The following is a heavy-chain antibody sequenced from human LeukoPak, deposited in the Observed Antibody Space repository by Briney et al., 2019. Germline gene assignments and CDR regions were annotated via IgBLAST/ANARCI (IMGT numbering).Heavy chain of an antibody. V-gene: IGHV4-59*12. J-gene: IGHJ4*02. CDR2: IYYSGST. CDR3: ARVVRLNQRAGTVGY. D-gene: IGHD6-13*01. Sequence: PSETLSLTRTVSGGSISSYYWSWIRQPPGKGLEWIGYIYYSGSTNYNPSLKSRVTISVDTSKNQFSLKLSSVTAADTAVYYCARVVRLNQRAGTVGYWGQGTLVTVSS. CDR1: GGSISSYY.